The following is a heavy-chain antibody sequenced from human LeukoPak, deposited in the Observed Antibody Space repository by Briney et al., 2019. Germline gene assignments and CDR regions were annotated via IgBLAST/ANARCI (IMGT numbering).Heavy chain of an antibody. CDR2: ISAYNGNT. Sequence: ASVKVSCKASGYTFTSYGISWVRQAPGQGLEWMGWISAYNGNTNYAQKLQGRVTMTTDTSTSTAYMELRSLRSDDTAVYYCARDHRRYCSSTSCYRGEDYWGQGTLVTVSS. J-gene: IGHJ4*02. D-gene: IGHD2-2*02. V-gene: IGHV1-18*01. CDR1: GYTFTSYG. CDR3: ARDHRRYCSSTSCYRGEDY.